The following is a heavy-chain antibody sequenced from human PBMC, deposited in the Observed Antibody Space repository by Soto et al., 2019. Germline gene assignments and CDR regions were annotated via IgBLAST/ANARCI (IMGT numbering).Heavy chain of an antibody. D-gene: IGHD3-22*01. V-gene: IGHV5-51*01. CDR1: GYRFSNYW. CDR2: IYPGDSDT. CDR3: ARGGDSSGYYSPINI. Sequence: GESLKISCKGSGYRFSNYWIGWVRQMPGKGLEWLGIIYPGDSDTRYSPSFQGQVTISADKSIDTAYLQWSSLKASDTAMYYCARGGDSSGYYSPINIWGQGTMVTVSS. J-gene: IGHJ3*02.